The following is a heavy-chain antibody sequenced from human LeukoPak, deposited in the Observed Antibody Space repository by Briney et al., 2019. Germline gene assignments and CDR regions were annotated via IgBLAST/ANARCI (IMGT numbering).Heavy chain of an antibody. V-gene: IGHV1-46*01. J-gene: IGHJ5*02. Sequence: ASVKVSCKASGYTFTSYYMHWVRQAPGQGLEWMGIINPSGGSTSYAQKFRGRVTMTRDTSTSTVYMELSSLRSEDTAVYYCAREDPMVRGASSQYNWFDPWGQGTLVTVSS. CDR2: INPSGGST. CDR3: AREDPMVRGASSQYNWFDP. D-gene: IGHD3-10*01. CDR1: GYTFTSYY.